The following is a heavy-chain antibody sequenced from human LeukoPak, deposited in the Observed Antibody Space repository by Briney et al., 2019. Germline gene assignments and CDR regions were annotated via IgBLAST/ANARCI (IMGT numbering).Heavy chain of an antibody. CDR2: ISYDGSNE. CDR3: AKASGGSYYGYFDY. D-gene: IGHD1-26*01. Sequence: PGRSLRLSCAASGFTFSTYVMHWVRQAPGKGLEWVAVISYDGSNEYFADSVKGRFTISRDNSKNTLYLQMNSLRAEDTAVYYCAKASGGSYYGYFDYWGQGTLVTVSS. CDR1: GFTFSTYV. J-gene: IGHJ4*02. V-gene: IGHV3-30*18.